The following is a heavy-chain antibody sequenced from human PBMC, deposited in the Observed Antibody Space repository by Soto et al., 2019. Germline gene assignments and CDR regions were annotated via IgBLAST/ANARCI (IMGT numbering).Heavy chain of an antibody. CDR2: IYPGDSDT. CDR1: GYSFTSYW. V-gene: IGHV5-51*01. CDR3: ARSRRQYYDFWSENHDAFDI. J-gene: IGHJ3*02. Sequence: GESLKISCKGSGYSFTSYWIGWVRQMPGKGLEWMGIIYPGDSDTRYSPSFQGQVTISADKSISTAYLQWSSLKASDTAMYYCARSRRQYYDFWSENHDAFDIWGQGTMVTVSS. D-gene: IGHD3-3*01.